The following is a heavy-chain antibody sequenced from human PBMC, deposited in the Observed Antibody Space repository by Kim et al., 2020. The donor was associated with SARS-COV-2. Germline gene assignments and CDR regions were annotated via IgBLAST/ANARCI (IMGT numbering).Heavy chain of an antibody. D-gene: IGHD3-16*02. V-gene: IGHV1-3*01. CDR2: INAGNGNT. J-gene: IGHJ4*02. Sequence: ASVKVSCKASGYTFTSYAMHWVRQAPGQRLEWMGWINAGNGNTKYSQKFQGRVTITRDTSASTAYMELSSLRSEDTAVYYCASGITFGGVIVPADYWGQGTLVTVSS. CDR1: GYTFTSYA. CDR3: ASGITFGGVIVPADY.